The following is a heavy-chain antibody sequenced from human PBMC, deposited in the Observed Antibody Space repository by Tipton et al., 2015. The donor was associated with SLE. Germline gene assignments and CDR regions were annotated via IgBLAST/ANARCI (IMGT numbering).Heavy chain of an antibody. J-gene: IGHJ3*02. V-gene: IGHV4-61*02. CDR1: GDSISSGRYY. D-gene: IGHD1-26*01. CDR3: ARHEAYSGSSPFDI. Sequence: TLSLTCTVSGDSISSGRYYWTWIRQPAGKGLEWIGRIYTSESTYYNPSLKSRVTISVDTSKNQFSLKLTSVTAADTAVYYCARHEAYSGSSPFDIWGHGTMVTVSS. CDR2: IYTSEST.